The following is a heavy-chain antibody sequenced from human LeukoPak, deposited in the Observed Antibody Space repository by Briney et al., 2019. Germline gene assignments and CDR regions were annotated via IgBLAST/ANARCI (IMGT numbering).Heavy chain of an antibody. CDR1: GGSMSSYY. CDR2: IFYSGTT. Sequence: SETLSLTCTVSGGSMSSYYWSWIRQPPGKGLEWIGNIFYSGTTNYNPSLKSRVTLSADTSKNQFSLKLSSVTAADTAVYYCARDIGGSYYFHYWGQGTLVTVSS. CDR3: ARDIGGSYYFHY. D-gene: IGHD1-26*01. V-gene: IGHV4-59*13. J-gene: IGHJ4*02.